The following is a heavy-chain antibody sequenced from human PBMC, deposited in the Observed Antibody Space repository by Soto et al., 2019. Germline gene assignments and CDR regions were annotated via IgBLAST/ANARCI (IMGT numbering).Heavy chain of an antibody. J-gene: IGHJ6*02. CDR3: ARDSGSYPPGSYYGMDV. Sequence: PSETLSLTCSVSGGSISTGGYHWTWIRQHPGKGLEWIGYIYYSGSTDYSPSLKSRVSMSVDTSKNQFSLRLTSVTAADTAVYYCARDSGSYPPGSYYGMDVWGQGTTVTVSS. CDR1: GGSISTGGYH. D-gene: IGHD1-26*01. CDR2: IYYSGST. V-gene: IGHV4-31*03.